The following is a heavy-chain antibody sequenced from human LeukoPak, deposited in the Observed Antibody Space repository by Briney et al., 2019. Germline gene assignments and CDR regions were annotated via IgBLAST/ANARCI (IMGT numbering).Heavy chain of an antibody. CDR3: ARDVYGSGSYWGKNWFDP. CDR2: ISYDGSNK. J-gene: IGHJ5*02. V-gene: IGHV3-30*03. CDR1: GFTFSSYG. Sequence: PGGSLRLSCAASGFTFSSYGLHWVGQAPGKGLEWVAVISYDGSNKYYADSVKGRFTISRDNSKNTLYLQMNSLRAEDTAVYYCARDVYGSGSYWGKNWFDPWGQGTLVTVSS. D-gene: IGHD3-10*01.